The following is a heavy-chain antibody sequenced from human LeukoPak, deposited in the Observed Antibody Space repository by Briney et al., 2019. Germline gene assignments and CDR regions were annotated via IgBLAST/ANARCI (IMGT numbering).Heavy chain of an antibody. Sequence: SETLSLTCGVSYYSIRNGHYWGWIRQPPGKGLEWIGSIYHSGNTYYNPSLKSRVTMSVDTSKNQFSLNLTSVTAADTAVYYCARVPTDGSGYYDREYWGQGTLVTVSS. J-gene: IGHJ4*02. CDR2: IYHSGNT. CDR3: ARVPTDGSGYYDREY. V-gene: IGHV4-38-2*01. D-gene: IGHD3-22*01. CDR1: YYSIRNGHY.